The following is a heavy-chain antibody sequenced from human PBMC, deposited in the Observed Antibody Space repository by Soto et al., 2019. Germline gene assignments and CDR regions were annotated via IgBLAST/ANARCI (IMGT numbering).Heavy chain of an antibody. V-gene: IGHV3-11*06. CDR3: ARGLIAVAGTNAFDI. D-gene: IGHD6-19*01. CDR1: GFTFSDYY. J-gene: IGHJ3*02. Sequence: GGSLRLSCAASGFTFSDYYMSWIRQAPGKGLEWVPYISSSSSYTNYADSVKGRFTISRDNAKNSLYLQMNSLRAEDTAVYYCARGLIAVAGTNAFDIWGQGTMVTVSS. CDR2: ISSSSSYT.